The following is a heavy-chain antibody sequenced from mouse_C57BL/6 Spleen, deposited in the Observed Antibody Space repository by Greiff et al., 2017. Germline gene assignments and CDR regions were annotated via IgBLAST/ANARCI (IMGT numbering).Heavy chain of an antibody. Sequence: EVMLVESGGDLVKPGGSLKLSCAASGFTFSSYGMSWVRQTPDKRLEWVATISSGGSYTYYPDSVKGRFTISRDNDKNTLYLQMSSLKSEETAMYYCASLTTAVARDYYAMDDWGQGTSVTVSS. CDR1: GFTFSSYG. CDR3: ASLTTAVARDYYAMDD. D-gene: IGHD1-1*01. V-gene: IGHV5-6*01. CDR2: ISSGGSYT. J-gene: IGHJ4*01.